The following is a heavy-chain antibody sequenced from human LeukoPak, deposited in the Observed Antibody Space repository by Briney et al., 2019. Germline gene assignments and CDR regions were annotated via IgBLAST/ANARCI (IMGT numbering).Heavy chain of an antibody. CDR3: ARGVEASSSLWFDP. CDR2: MNPNSGNT. CDR1: GYTFTSYD. Sequence: ASVKVSCKASGYTFTSYDINWVRQATGQGLEWMGWMNPNSGNTGYAQKFQGRVTITRNTSISTAYMELSSLRSEDTAVYYCARGVEASSSLWFDPWGQGTLVTVSS. J-gene: IGHJ5*02. D-gene: IGHD6-6*01. V-gene: IGHV1-8*03.